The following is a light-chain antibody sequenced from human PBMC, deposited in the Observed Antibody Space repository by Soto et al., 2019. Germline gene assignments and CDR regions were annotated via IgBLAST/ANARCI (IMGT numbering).Light chain of an antibody. CDR3: QEYKKWPPGFT. Sequence: EIVMTQSPATLSVSPGERATLSCRASQSVSTNLAWYQQKPGQAPRLLIYGPSIRATGIPARFSGSGSGTEFTLTINSLQSKIFALYYCQEYKKWPPGFTFGPGIRVENK. V-gene: IGKV3-15*01. CDR2: GPS. CDR1: QSVSTN. J-gene: IGKJ3*01.